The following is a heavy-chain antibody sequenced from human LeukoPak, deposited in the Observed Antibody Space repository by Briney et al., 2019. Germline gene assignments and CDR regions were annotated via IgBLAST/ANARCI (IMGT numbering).Heavy chain of an antibody. D-gene: IGHD6-6*01. CDR3: ARDLSRRGLYSSSSDYYYMDV. V-gene: IGHV1-46*01. J-gene: IGHJ6*03. Sequence: ASVKVSCKASGYTFTSYYMHWVRQAPGQGPEWTGIINPSGGSTSYAQKFQGRVTMTRDTSTSTVYMELSSLRSEDTAVYYCARDLSRRGLYSSSSDYYYMDVWGKGTTVTVSS. CDR2: INPSGGST. CDR1: GYTFTSYY.